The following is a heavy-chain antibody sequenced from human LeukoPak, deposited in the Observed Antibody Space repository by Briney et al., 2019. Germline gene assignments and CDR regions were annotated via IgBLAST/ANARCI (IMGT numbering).Heavy chain of an antibody. CDR2: IYYSGST. CDR1: GGSISSYY. CDR3: ARVDWSRVFNWFDP. D-gene: IGHD3/OR15-3a*01. J-gene: IGHJ5*02. Sequence: SETLSLTCTVSGGSISSYYWSWIRQPPGKGLEWIGYIYYSGSTNYNPSLKSRVTISVDTSKNQFSLKLSSVTAADTAVYYCARVDWSRVFNWFDPWGQGTLVTVSS. V-gene: IGHV4-59*01.